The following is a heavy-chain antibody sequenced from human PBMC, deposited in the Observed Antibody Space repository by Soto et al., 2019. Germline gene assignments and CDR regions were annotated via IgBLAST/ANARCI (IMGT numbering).Heavy chain of an antibody. V-gene: IGHV1-3*01. D-gene: IGHD6-13*01. CDR2: INAGNGNS. J-gene: IGHJ1*01. Sequence: QVQLVQSGAEVKEPGASVMVSCKASGYTFTTYAMHWVRQAPGQRLEWMGWINAGNGNSKSSQKFQGRVTFTRDTSASTVYMQLSSLRSEDTAVYYCAREFQSLDSSWREYFQPWGQGTLVTVSS. CDR3: AREFQSLDSSWREYFQP. CDR1: GYTFTTYA.